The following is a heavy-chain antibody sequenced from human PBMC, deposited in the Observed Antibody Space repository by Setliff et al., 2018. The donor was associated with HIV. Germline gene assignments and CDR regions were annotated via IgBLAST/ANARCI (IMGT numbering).Heavy chain of an antibody. CDR1: GGSVSSGSYY. Sequence: SETLSLTCTVSGGSVSSGSYYWSWIRQPPGKGLEWIGYIYYSGSTKHNPSLKSRVTISLDTSKNQVSLKLTSVTAADTAVYYCARYSPRGYTLTGPYWGQGTLVTVSS. CDR3: ARYSPRGYTLTGPY. V-gene: IGHV4-61*01. D-gene: IGHD6-25*01. CDR2: IYYSGST. J-gene: IGHJ4*02.